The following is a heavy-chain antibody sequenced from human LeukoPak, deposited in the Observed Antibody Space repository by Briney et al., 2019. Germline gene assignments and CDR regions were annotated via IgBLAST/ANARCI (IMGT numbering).Heavy chain of an antibody. Sequence: GGSLRLSCAASGFTFSSYGMSWVRQAPGKGLEWVSAISGSGGSTYYADSVKGRFTISRDNSKNTLYLQMNSLRAEDTAVYYCAKGSGRGATGSLDYWGQGTLVTVSS. J-gene: IGHJ4*02. CDR1: GFTFSSYG. V-gene: IGHV3-23*01. CDR3: AKGSGRGATGSLDY. CDR2: ISGSGGST. D-gene: IGHD1-26*01.